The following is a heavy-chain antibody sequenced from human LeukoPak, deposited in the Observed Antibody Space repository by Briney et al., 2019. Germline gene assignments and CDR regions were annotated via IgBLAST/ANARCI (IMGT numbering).Heavy chain of an antibody. Sequence: TGGSLRLSCAASGFIVSRYSMTWVRQAPGKGLEWVSSISTSYSGIYYADSVKGRFTISRDNAKNSLCLQMDSLRADDTAVYYCARAYCSSITCFEWGQGTLVTVSS. V-gene: IGHV3-48*01. CDR3: ARAYCSSITCFE. J-gene: IGHJ4*02. CDR2: ISTSYSGI. CDR1: GFIVSRYS. D-gene: IGHD2-2*01.